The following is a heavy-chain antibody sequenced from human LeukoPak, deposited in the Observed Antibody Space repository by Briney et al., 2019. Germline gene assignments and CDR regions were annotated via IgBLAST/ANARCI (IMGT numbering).Heavy chain of an antibody. D-gene: IGHD5-18*01. J-gene: IGHJ4*02. Sequence: SETLSLTCAVYGGSFSGYYWSWIRQPPRKGLEWIGEINHSGSTNYNPSLKSRVTISVDTSKNQFSLKLSSVTAADTAVYYCARGRQLWYDYWGQGTLVTVSS. V-gene: IGHV4-34*01. CDR2: INHSGST. CDR1: GGSFSGYY. CDR3: ARGRQLWYDY.